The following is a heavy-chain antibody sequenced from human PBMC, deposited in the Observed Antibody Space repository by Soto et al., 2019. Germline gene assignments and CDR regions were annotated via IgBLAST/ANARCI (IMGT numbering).Heavy chain of an antibody. CDR2: IYPGDSDT. D-gene: IGHD4-17*01. CDR1: GYSFTSYW. J-gene: IGHJ5*02. CDR3: ARLLNSATVTTGWFDP. Sequence: XSLNVSCKGSGYSFTSYWTVWVRQMPGKGLEWMGIIYPGDSDTRYSPSFQGQVTISADKSISTAYLQWSSMKASDTAMYYCARLLNSATVTTGWFDPWGQGTLVTVSS. V-gene: IGHV5-51*01.